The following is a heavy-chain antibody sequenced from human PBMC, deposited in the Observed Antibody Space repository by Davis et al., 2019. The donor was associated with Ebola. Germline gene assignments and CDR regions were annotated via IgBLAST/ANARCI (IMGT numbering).Heavy chain of an antibody. CDR1: GGSISSYY. V-gene: IGHV4-59*12. CDR3: ARGGGGAALLDV. CDR2: IYYSGST. J-gene: IGHJ6*02. D-gene: IGHD3-16*01. Sequence: MPSETLSLTCTVSGGSISSYYWSWIRQPPGKGLEWIGYIYYSGSTNYNPSLKSRVTISLDTSKTQFSLKLSSVTAADTAVYYCARGGGGAALLDVWGQGTTVTVSS.